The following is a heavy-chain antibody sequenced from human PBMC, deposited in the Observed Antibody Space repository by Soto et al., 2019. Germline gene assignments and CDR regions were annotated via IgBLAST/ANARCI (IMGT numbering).Heavy chain of an antibody. CDR1: GFTFKFYS. CDR3: TKAGGWYYYDSTGPPDDSHV. D-gene: IGHD3-22*01. V-gene: IGHV3-23*01. CDR2: ISVNGRT. J-gene: IGHJ3*01. Sequence: GSLLLSCAASGFTFKFYSMAWVLQAPGNGLEWVSGISVNGRTNYAYSVKGRFTISRDNSNNMVFLQMDTLRDEDTALYYCTKAGGWYYYDSTGPPDDSHVWGQGTMVTASS.